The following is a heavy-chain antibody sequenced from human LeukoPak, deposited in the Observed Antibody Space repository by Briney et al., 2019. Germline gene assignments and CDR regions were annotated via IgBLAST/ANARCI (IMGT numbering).Heavy chain of an antibody. CDR3: AKDISGYYRPFDY. Sequence: GSLRLSCAASGFSFSGYAMSWVRQAPGKGLEWVSSISGSGSHTYHADSVKGRFTISRDNSKNTLYLQMNSLRAEDTAAYYCAKDISGYYRPFDYWGQGTLVTVSS. CDR2: ISGSGSHT. V-gene: IGHV3-23*01. J-gene: IGHJ4*02. CDR1: GFSFSGYA. D-gene: IGHD3-22*01.